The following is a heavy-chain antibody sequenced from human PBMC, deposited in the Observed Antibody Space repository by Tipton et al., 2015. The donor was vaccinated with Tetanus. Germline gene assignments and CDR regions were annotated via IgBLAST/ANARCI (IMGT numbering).Heavy chain of an antibody. CDR2: ISNDGDNK. J-gene: IGHJ6*02. Sequence: QLVQSGAEVKKPGASVKVSCKAPTDTFSSHALHWVRQAPGKGLEWVAVISNDGDNKFYADSVTGRFTISRDNSKNTLYLQMNSLRAEDTALYYCARDVEAGWYIRGMAVDYYGMDAWGQGTTVTVSS. D-gene: IGHD6-19*01. V-gene: IGHV3-30-3*01. CDR1: TDTFSSHA. CDR3: ARDVEAGWYIRGMAVDYYGMDA.